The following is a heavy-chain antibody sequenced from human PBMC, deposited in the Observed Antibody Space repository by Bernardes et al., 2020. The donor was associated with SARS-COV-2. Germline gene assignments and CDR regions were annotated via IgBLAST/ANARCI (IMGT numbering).Heavy chain of an antibody. CDR2: LPYVETKK. J-gene: IGHJ4*02. CDR3: ARVEDGDRAFDY. V-gene: IGHV3-30*04. Sequence: GGSLRLSCTASGFTFSHYTMHWVRKPPAKGLKGVTFLPYVETKKYYADSVKGRFTISRDNSKNTLYVQMNSLRAEETAVYYCARVEDGDRAFDYWGQGTLVTVSS. CDR1: GFTFSHYT. D-gene: IGHD4-17*01.